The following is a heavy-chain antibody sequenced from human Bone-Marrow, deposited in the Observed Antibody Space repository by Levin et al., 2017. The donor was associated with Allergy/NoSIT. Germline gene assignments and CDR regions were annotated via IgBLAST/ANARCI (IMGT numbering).Heavy chain of an antibody. CDR2: IFSGGST. J-gene: IGHJ4*02. CDR3: AYSAKRSSTSCYLDY. CDR1: GFTVSNNY. V-gene: IGHV3-66*01. D-gene: IGHD2-2*01. Sequence: GGSLRLSCAASGFTVSNNYMNWVRQAPGKGLEWVSIIFSGGSTYYADSVKDRFTISRDNSKNTLYLQMNSLRVEDTAVYYCAYSAKRSSTSCYLDYWGQGTLVTVSS.